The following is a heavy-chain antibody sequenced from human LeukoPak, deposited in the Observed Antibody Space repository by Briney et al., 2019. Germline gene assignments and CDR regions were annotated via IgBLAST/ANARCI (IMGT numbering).Heavy chain of an antibody. V-gene: IGHV3-64D*09. D-gene: IGHD6-6*01. J-gene: IGHJ4*02. CDR3: VKGGQYSSSSHFDY. Sequence: GGSLRLSCSASGFTISIYAMHWVRQAPGKGLEYVSGISSKGGSTYYADSVKGRFTISRDNSKDTMFLQMSSLRAEDTAVYYCVKGGQYSSSSHFDYWGQGTLVTVSS. CDR1: GFTISIYA. CDR2: ISSKGGST.